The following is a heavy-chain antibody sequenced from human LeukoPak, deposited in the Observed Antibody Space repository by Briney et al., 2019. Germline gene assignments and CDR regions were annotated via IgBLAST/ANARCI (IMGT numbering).Heavy chain of an antibody. CDR1: GFSLSTRGVG. J-gene: IGHJ4*02. D-gene: IGHD5-12*01. CDR2: IYWIDDK. V-gene: IGHV2-5*01. CDR3: AHRQNSGIYWAY. Sequence: SGPTLVKPTQTLTLTCTSSGFSLSTRGVGVGWIRQPPGKALEWLALIYWIDDKRYSPSLKSRLTITKDTSKKQVVLTMTNMDPVDTATYYSAHRQNSGIYWAYWGQGTLVTVSS.